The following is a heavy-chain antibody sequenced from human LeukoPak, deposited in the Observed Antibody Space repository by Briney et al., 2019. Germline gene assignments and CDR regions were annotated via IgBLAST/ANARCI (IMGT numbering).Heavy chain of an antibody. CDR3: PAGTGRSVFDY. J-gene: IGHJ4*02. D-gene: IGHD3/OR15-3a*01. CDR2: IKRKGDDGTI. V-gene: IGHV3-15*01. Sequence: GGSLRLSCAASGFTFSNAWMSWVRQAPGKGLEWVGRIKRKGDDGTIDYAAPVKGRLTISRDDSKNTLYLQMNSLKSEDTAVYYCPAGTGRSVFDYWGKEPLVTVSS. CDR1: GFTFSNAW.